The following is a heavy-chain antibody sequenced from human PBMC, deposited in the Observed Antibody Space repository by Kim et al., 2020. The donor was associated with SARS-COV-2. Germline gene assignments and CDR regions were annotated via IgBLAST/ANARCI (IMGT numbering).Heavy chain of an antibody. J-gene: IGHJ3*02. CDR3: TRIPATTLAFWDAFDI. V-gene: IGHV3-73*01. D-gene: IGHD1-1*01. Sequence: SVKGRFTISRDDSKNTAFMEMSGLKTEDTALYYCTRIPATTLAFWDAFDIWGQGTMVTVSS.